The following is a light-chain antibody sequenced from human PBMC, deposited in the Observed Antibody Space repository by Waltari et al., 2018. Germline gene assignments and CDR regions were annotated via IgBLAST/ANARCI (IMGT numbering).Light chain of an antibody. V-gene: IGLV1-40*01. CDR2: GNS. CDR1: SSNIGAGFA. CDR3: QSYDSSLSVVV. Sequence: QSVLTPPPSVSGAPGQRVTISCPGSSSNIGAGFAVHWYQQLPGPAPKLLIYGNSNRPSGVPDRFSGSKSGTSASLAITGLQAEDEADYYCQSYDSSLSVVVFGGGTKLTVL. J-gene: IGLJ2*01.